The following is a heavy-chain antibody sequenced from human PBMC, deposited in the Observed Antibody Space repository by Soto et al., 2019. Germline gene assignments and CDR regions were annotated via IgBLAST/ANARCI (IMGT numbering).Heavy chain of an antibody. V-gene: IGHV3-30-3*01. D-gene: IGHD3-10*01. CDR2: ISYDGSNK. J-gene: IGHJ6*01. CDR1: GFTFSSYA. CDR3: ARPHYYGSGSYYNYYYYYGMDV. Sequence: QVQLVESGGGVVQPGRSLRLSCAASGFTFSSYAMHWVRQAPGKGLEWVAVISYDGSNKYYADSVKGRFTISRDNSKNTLYLQMNSLRAEDTAVYYCARPHYYGSGSYYNYYYYYGMDVW.